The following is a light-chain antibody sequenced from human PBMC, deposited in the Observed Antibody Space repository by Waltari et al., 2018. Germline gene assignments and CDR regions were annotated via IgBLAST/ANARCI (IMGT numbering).Light chain of an antibody. J-gene: IGLJ2*01. Sequence: QSALIQPASVSGSPGQSITISCTGTSSDVGGYNFVSWYQHHPGRAPKLMIYDVNKRPPGVSHRFSGSKTGDTASLTISGVLTEDEADYYCASYAGSSSPVVFGGGTKLTVL. CDR3: ASYAGSSSPVV. CDR1: SSDVGGYNF. CDR2: DVN. V-gene: IGLV2-23*02.